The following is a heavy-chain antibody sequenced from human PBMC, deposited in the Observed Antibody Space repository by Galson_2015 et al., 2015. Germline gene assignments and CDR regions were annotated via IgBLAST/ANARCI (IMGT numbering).Heavy chain of an antibody. CDR2: IYPGNSDT. CDR1: GYSFTNYW. V-gene: IGHV5-51*01. J-gene: IGHJ4*02. Sequence: QSGAEVKKPGESLKISCEGSGYSFTNYWLAWVRQMPGKGLEWMGIIYPGNSDTRYSPSFQGQVTISADKSSSTAYLQWSSLKASDTALYYCARHYYGSGSYDLDSWGQGTLVTVSS. CDR3: ARHYYGSGSYDLDS. D-gene: IGHD3-10*01.